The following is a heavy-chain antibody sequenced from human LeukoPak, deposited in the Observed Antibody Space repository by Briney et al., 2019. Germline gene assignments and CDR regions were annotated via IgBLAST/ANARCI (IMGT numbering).Heavy chain of an antibody. J-gene: IGHJ4*02. CDR1: GFTFSSYV. CDR3: ARDSAYCSSTNCYDY. D-gene: IGHD2-2*01. CDR2: ISGSGGSP. V-gene: IGHV3-23*01. Sequence: GGSLRLSCAASGFTFSSYVMSWVRQAPGKGLEWVSAISGSGGSPYYADSVKGRFTISRDNAKKSLYLQMNSLRAEDTAVYYCARDSAYCSSTNCYDYWGRGTLVTVSS.